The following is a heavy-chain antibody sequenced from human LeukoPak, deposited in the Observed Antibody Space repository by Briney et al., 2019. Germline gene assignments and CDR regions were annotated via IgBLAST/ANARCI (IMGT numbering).Heavy chain of an antibody. V-gene: IGHV3-23*01. Sequence: PGGSLRLSCAASGFTFTNYAMSWVRQAPGRGLEWVSAISGSGGSTYYTDSVKGRFTISRDNSKNTLYLQMNNLRAEDTAVYYCAKQIVAAGTFDSWGQGTLATVSS. CDR3: AKQIVAAGTFDS. J-gene: IGHJ4*02. D-gene: IGHD6-13*01. CDR1: GFTFTNYA. CDR2: ISGSGGST.